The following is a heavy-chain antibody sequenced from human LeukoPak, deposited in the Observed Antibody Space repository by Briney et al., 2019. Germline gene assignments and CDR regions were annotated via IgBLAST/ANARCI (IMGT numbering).Heavy chain of an antibody. Sequence: ASVKVSCKASGGTFNSYVISWVRQAPGQGLEWMGGIIPIFGTANYAQKFQGRVTITADESTSTAYMELSSLRSEDTAVYYCARAVGATTLLLYYFDYWGQGTLVTVSS. CDR1: GGTFNSYV. D-gene: IGHD1-26*01. CDR2: IIPIFGTA. J-gene: IGHJ4*02. CDR3: ARAVGATTLLLYYFDY. V-gene: IGHV1-69*13.